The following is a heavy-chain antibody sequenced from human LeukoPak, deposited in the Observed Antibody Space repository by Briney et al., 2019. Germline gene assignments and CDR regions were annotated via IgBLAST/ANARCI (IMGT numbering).Heavy chain of an antibody. J-gene: IGHJ4*02. Sequence: ASVKVSCKASGYTFTSYDINWVRQATGQGLEWMGWMNPNSGNTGYAQKFQGRVTITTDESTSTAYMELSSLRSEDTAVYYCAFRARKNPDYSNLTGIEYWGQGTLVTVSS. CDR1: GYTFTSYD. CDR2: MNPNSGNT. D-gene: IGHD4-11*01. CDR3: AFRARKNPDYSNLTGIEY. V-gene: IGHV1-8*03.